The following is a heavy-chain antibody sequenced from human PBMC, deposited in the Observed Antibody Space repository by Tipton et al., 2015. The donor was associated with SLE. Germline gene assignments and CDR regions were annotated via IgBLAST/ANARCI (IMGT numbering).Heavy chain of an antibody. CDR3: AKEPPPYTRKWRFFDF. CDR2: INFDGGDE. J-gene: IGHJ4*02. Sequence: GSLRLSCEASGFTFSSYGMHWLRQAPGKGPEWVSFINFDGGDESYADSVKGRFTMSRDNSKRMLYLQLNSLRPEDTALYYCAKEPPPYTRKWRFFDFWGQGTLVTVSS. D-gene: IGHD5-12*01. V-gene: IGHV3-30*02. CDR1: GFTFSSYG.